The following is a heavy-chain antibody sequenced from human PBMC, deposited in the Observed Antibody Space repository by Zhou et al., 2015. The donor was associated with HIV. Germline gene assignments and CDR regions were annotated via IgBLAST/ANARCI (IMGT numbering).Heavy chain of an antibody. D-gene: IGHD3-10*01. CDR2: IIPIFGTA. CDR1: GGTFSSYA. V-gene: IGHV1-69*01. J-gene: IGHJ3*02. CDR3: VGSEVNVFYAFDI. Sequence: QVQLVQSGAEVKKPGSSVKVSCKASGGTFSSYAISWVRQAPGQGLEWMGGIIPIFGTANYAQKFQGRVTLTADESTSTVYMELNSLDSDDTALYYCVGSEVNVFYAFDIWGQGTTVAVSP.